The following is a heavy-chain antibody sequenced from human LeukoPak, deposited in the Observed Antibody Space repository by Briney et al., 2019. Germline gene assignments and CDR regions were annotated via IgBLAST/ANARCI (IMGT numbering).Heavy chain of an antibody. D-gene: IGHD5-18*01. CDR3: ARGGINVDTAMVTLHY. V-gene: IGHV3-21*01. Sequence: GGSLRLSCTASGFTFSDYSMNWVRQAPGKGLGWVSSISSSGNYIYYADSMKGRFTISRDNAKNSLYLQMNSLRAEDTAVYYCARGGINVDTAMVTLHYWGQGTLVTVSS. J-gene: IGHJ4*02. CDR2: ISSSGNYI. CDR1: GFTFSDYS.